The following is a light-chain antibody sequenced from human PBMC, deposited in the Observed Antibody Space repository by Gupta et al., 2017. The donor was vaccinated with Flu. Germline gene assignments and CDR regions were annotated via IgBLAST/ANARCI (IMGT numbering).Light chain of an antibody. CDR1: ICDVGGFDY. CDR3: GSYAGSYTWV. Sequence: QSALTQPRSVSGSPGQSVTISCTGTICDVGGFDYVTWYQHQPGKVPTLMIFDVTERPSGVPDRFSGSKSGNTASLAISGLQAEDEADYYCGSYAGSYTWVVGGGTKLTVL. V-gene: IGLV2-11*01. J-gene: IGLJ3*02. CDR2: DVT.